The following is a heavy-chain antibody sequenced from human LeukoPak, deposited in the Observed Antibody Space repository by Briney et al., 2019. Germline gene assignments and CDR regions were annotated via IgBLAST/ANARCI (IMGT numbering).Heavy chain of an antibody. CDR1: GYTFTSYD. D-gene: IGHD3-10*01. CDR3: ARGGSYGSGSCFDP. J-gene: IGHJ5*02. CDR2: MSPNSGNT. V-gene: IGHV1-8*01. Sequence: ASVKVSCKASGYTFTSYDINWVRQATGQGLEWMGWMSPNSGNTGYAQKFQGRVTITRNTSISTAYMELSSLRSEDTAVYYCARGGSYGSGSCFDPWGQGTLVTVSS.